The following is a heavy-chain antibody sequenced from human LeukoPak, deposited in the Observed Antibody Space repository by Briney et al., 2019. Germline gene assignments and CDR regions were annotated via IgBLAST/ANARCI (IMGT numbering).Heavy chain of an antibody. V-gene: IGHV3-33*01. CDR1: GXTFSSYG. D-gene: IGHD2-2*01. Sequence: PGGSLRLSCAASGXTFSSYGMHWVRQAPGKGLEWVAFIWYDGGNKYYADSVKGRFTISRDNSKNTLYLQMNSLRAEDTAVYYCARVAVGYCSSTSCYGDYWGQGTLVTVSS. J-gene: IGHJ4*02. CDR2: IWYDGGNK. CDR3: ARVAVGYCSSTSCYGDY.